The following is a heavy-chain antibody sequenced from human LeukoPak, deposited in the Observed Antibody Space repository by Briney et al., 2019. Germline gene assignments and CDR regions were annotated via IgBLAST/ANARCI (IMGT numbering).Heavy chain of an antibody. Sequence: PSQTLSLTCTVSGGSISSGDYYWSWIRQPPGKGLEWIGYIHYSGSTYYNPSLKSRVTISVDTSKNQFSLKLSSVTAADTAVYYCARDCGDSSGCPFDYWGQGTLVTVSS. V-gene: IGHV4-30-4*08. J-gene: IGHJ4*02. CDR3: ARDCGDSSGCPFDY. CDR2: IHYSGST. D-gene: IGHD3-22*01. CDR1: GGSISSGDYY.